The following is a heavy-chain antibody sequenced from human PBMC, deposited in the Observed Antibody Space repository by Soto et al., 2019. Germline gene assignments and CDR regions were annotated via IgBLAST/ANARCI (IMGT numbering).Heavy chain of an antibody. CDR1: GFTFSSYG. D-gene: IGHD2-15*01. J-gene: IGHJ4*02. V-gene: IGHV3-33*01. CDR2: IWYDGSNK. Sequence: QVQLVESGGGVVQPGRSLRLSCAASGFTFSSYGMHWVRQAPGKGLEWVAVIWYDGSNKYYADSVKGRFTISRDNSKNPMDLEMSSRRAEATAVYYCARDLQIGCSGGSGPPGYCGQGTLVTVSS. CDR3: ARDLQIGCSGGSGPPGY.